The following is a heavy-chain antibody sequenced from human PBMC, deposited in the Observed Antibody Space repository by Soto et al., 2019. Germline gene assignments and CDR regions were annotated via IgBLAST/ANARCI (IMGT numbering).Heavy chain of an antibody. CDR3: ATDRANSNWPTFGS. Sequence: QVQLVQSGSEVKKPGSSVRVSCKTSGGTFSIYTFSWVRQAPGQGLEWMGRVLPFLDLTSYSQKFQGRVTITANKSTATAYLDLSSLTSEDTAVYYCATDRANSNWPTFGSWGQGTLVTVSS. J-gene: IGHJ4*02. D-gene: IGHD6-13*01. CDR2: VLPFLDLT. CDR1: GGTFSIYT. V-gene: IGHV1-69*02.